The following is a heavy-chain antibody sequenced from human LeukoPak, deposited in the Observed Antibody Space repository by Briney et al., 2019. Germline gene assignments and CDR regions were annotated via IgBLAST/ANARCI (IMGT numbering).Heavy chain of an antibody. CDR3: ARLSGRVVCSAGSCYIDS. D-gene: IGHD2-15*01. J-gene: IGHJ4*02. V-gene: IGHV5-51*01. CDR1: GYRFSTYW. CDR2: IYPGDSDT. Sequence: GESLKISCVGSGYRFSTYWIAWARQMPGKGLEWMGIIYPGDSDTRYSPSFQGQVTISADKSVNTAYLQWSSLKASDTAMYYCARLSGRVVCSAGSCYIDSWGQGTLVTVSS.